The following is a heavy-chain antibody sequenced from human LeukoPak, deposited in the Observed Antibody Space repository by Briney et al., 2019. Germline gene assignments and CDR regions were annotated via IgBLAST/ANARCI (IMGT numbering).Heavy chain of an antibody. Sequence: GGSLRLSCAASGFTFSSYWMSWVRQAPGKGLEGVANIKQDGSEKYYVDSVKGRFTISRDNAKNSLYLQMNSLRAEDTAVYYCARVVGAARPYYFDYWGQGTLVTVSS. CDR2: IKQDGSEK. CDR1: GFTFSSYW. CDR3: ARVVGAARPYYFDY. D-gene: IGHD6-6*01. J-gene: IGHJ4*02. V-gene: IGHV3-7*01.